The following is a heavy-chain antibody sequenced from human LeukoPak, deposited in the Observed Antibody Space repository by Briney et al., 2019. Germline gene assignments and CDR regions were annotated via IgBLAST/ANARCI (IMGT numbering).Heavy chain of an antibody. CDR1: GGSITRYY. CDR3: ARDGCSSTSCYSDYYYGMDV. J-gene: IGHJ6*02. D-gene: IGHD2-2*01. CDR2: IFSHGST. Sequence: SETLSLTCTVSGGSITRYYWTWIRQPPGKGLEWIGYIFSHGSTNYNPSLKSRVAISLDTSKRQFSLRLTSVTAADTAVYYCARDGCSSTSCYSDYYYGMDVWGQGTTVTVSS. V-gene: IGHV4-59*01.